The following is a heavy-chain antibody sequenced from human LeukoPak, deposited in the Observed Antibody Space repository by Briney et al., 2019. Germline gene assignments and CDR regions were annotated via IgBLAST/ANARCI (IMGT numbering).Heavy chain of an antibody. J-gene: IGHJ4*02. V-gene: IGHV3-30-3*01. CDR1: GFIFSTYA. CDR2: ISYDESNE. CDR3: AGDSYGSDY. Sequence: PGGSPRLFCAASGFIFSTYAMHWVRQAPGKGLDWVAVISYDESNEYYADSVKGRFTISRDNSKNTLYLQMNSLRAEDSAVYYCAGDSYGSDYWGQGTLVTVSS. D-gene: IGHD3-10*01.